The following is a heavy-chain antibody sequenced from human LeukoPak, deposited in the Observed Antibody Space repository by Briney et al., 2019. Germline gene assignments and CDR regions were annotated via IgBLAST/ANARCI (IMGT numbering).Heavy chain of an antibody. V-gene: IGHV4-39*07. CDR2: IYYSGST. Sequence: PSETLSLTCTVSGGSVSSSSDYWGWIRQPPGKGLEWIGSIYYSGSTYYNPSLKSRVTISVDTSKNQFSLKLSSVTAADTAVYCCARRSITMIVVVNNWFDPWGQGTLVTVSS. J-gene: IGHJ5*02. D-gene: IGHD3-22*01. CDR3: ARRSITMIVVVNNWFDP. CDR1: GGSVSSSSDY.